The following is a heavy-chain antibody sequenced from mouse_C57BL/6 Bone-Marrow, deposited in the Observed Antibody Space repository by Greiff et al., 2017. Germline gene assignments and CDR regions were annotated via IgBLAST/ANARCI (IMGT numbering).Heavy chain of an antibody. CDR1: GYTFTSYC. J-gene: IGHJ3*01. V-gene: IGHV1-50*01. CDR2: IDPSDSYT. Sequence: QVQLQQPGAELVKPGASVKLSCKASGYTFTSYCMQWVKQRPGQGLEWIGEIDPSDSYTNYNQKFKGKATLTVDTSSSTAYMQLSSLTSEDSAVYYCARWGNWGFAYWGQGTLVTVSA. D-gene: IGHD4-1*01. CDR3: ARWGNWGFAY.